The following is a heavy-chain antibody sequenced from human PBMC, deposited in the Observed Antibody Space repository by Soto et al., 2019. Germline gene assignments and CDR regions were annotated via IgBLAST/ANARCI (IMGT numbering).Heavy chain of an antibody. V-gene: IGHV4-4*07. J-gene: IGHJ5*02. Sequence: SETLSLTCSVSGGTISGYYWTWIRQPAGKGLEWIGRIYSSGNTKYSPSLQSRVTMSLDTSNNQFSLRLTSMTAADTAVYYCARDMHAGFPHYFDPWGQGTLVTVSS. CDR3: ARDMHAGFPHYFDP. CDR1: GGTISGYY. CDR2: IYSSGNT. D-gene: IGHD1-26*01.